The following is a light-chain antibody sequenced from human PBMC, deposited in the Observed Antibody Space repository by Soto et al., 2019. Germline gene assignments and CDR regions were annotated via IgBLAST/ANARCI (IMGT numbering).Light chain of an antibody. CDR2: GAS. J-gene: IGKJ1*01. V-gene: IGKV1-39*01. Sequence: DSQMTQSPSSLSASVGDRVTITCRASQTITTYLNWYQQKPGKAPKLLIYGASSLQSGVPSRFTGSGSGTDFILTISSLQPEDSATYHCQQSHSTPWTFGQGTKVEIK. CDR3: QQSHSTPWT. CDR1: QTITTY.